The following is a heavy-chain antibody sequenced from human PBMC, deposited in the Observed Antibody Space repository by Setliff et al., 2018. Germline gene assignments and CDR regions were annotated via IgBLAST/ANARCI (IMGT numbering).Heavy chain of an antibody. V-gene: IGHV3-7*01. CDR2: INPDGSEK. D-gene: IGHD1-26*01. Sequence: GGSLSLSCVGSEFTFRSYWMTWVRQAPGKGLEWVANINPDGSEKYYADFVKGRFTISRDNAKSLLYLQMNSLRTEDTAVYFCARGGTVTARCQEFWGPGTLVTVSS. J-gene: IGHJ4*02. CDR1: EFTFRSYW. CDR3: ARGGTVTARCQEF.